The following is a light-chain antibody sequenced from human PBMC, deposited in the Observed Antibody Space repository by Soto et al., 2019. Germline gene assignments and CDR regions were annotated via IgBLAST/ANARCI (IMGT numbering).Light chain of an antibody. CDR2: EAA. CDR1: QSLLHSDGKTY. V-gene: IGKV2D-29*02. Sequence: EIVMTQTPLSLSVTPGQPASISCKSSQSLLHSDGKTYLYWYLQKPGQSPQLLIYEAANRFSGVPDRFSVSGSGTDFTLKISRVEAEDGGVYYCMQSKQFPLTFGGGTKVEIK. J-gene: IGKJ4*01. CDR3: MQSKQFPLT.